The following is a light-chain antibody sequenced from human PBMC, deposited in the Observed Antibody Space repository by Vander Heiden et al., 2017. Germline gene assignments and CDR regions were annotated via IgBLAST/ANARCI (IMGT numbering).Light chain of an antibody. Sequence: QSVLTQPPSVSAAPGQKVTIPCSGSSSNIGTNYVSSYQQLPGTAPKLLIYDNNKRPSGMPDRFAGSKSGTSATLGITGLQTGDEADYYCGTWDSSLSAVVFGGGTKLTVL. J-gene: IGLJ2*01. V-gene: IGLV1-51*01. CDR3: GTWDSSLSAVV. CDR2: DNN. CDR1: SSNIGTNY.